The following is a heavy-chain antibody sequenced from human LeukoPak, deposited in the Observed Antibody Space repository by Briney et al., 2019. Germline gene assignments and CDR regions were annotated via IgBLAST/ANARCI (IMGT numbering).Heavy chain of an antibody. V-gene: IGHV3-7*01. CDR2: INQDGSEK. CDR1: GFTFSRHW. J-gene: IGHJ6*03. D-gene: IGHD5-12*01. Sequence: PGGSLRLSCAASGFTFSRHWMSWVRQAPGKGLEWVANINQDGSEKAYVDSVKGRFTVSRDNAKNVLYLVINSLRAEDTAVYFCARDRDGGYDSLYYYYYMDVWGKGTTVTVSS. CDR3: ARDRDGGYDSLYYYYYMDV.